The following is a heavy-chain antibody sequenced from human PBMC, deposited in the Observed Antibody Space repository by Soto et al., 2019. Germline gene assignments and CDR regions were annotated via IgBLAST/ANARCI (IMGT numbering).Heavy chain of an antibody. CDR2: IYSGGST. CDR1: GFSVTANY. D-gene: IGHD5-12*01. CDR3: HGYGY. J-gene: IGHJ4*02. V-gene: IGHV3-53*01. Sequence: EVQVVESGGGLIQPGGSLRLSCEVSGFSVTANYMSWVRQAPEKGLEWVSVIYSGGSTYYVDSVKGRFSISRDISKNTVYLQRNSLRAEDTAVYYCHGYGYWGQGTLVTVSS.